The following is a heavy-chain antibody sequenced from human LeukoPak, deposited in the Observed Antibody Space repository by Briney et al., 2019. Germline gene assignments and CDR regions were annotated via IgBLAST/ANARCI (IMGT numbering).Heavy chain of an antibody. J-gene: IGHJ4*02. CDR1: GGSFSGYY. V-gene: IGHV4-34*01. Sequence: SETLSLTCAVYGGSFSGYYWSWIRQPPGKGLEWIGEINHSGSTNYNPSLKSRVTISVDTSKNQFSLKLSSVTAADTAVYYCARDIGATVTRAFDYWGQGTLVTVSS. CDR3: ARDIGATVTRAFDY. CDR2: INHSGST. D-gene: IGHD5-12*01.